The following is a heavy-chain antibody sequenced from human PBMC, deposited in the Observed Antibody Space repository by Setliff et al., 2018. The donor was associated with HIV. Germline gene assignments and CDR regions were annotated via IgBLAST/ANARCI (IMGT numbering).Heavy chain of an antibody. CDR2: INPSDNRT. Sequence: ASVKVSCKASGYTFTGYYMHWVRQAPGQGLEWMGIINPSDNRTCYAQKFQGRVTMTRDTSTSSVYMELRSLRSEDTAVYYCARTIYEWGAFDVWGQGTMVTVSS. D-gene: IGHD2-8*01. CDR1: GYTFTGYY. CDR3: ARTIYEWGAFDV. V-gene: IGHV1-46*01. J-gene: IGHJ3*01.